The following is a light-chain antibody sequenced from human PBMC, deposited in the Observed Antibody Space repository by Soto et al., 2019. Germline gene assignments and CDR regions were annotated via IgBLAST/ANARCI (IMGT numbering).Light chain of an antibody. CDR2: GAS. CDR3: QQYGSSPRT. Sequence: EIVLTPSPGTLSLSPVERATLSCRASQSVASSYLAWYQLKPGQAPRLLIYGASIRGAGIPDRFSGSGSGTDFTLTISRLDPEDFAVYFCQQYGSSPRTFGQGTKVDIK. CDR1: QSVASSY. J-gene: IGKJ1*01. V-gene: IGKV3-20*01.